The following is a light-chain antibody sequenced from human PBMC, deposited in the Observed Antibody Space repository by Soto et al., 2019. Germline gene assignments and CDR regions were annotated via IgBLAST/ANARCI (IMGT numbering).Light chain of an antibody. CDR1: SSNIGAGYD. J-gene: IGLJ3*02. CDR2: GSS. V-gene: IGLV1-40*01. CDR3: PSYYNNLSGGV. Sequence: QSVLTQPPSVSGAPGQRVTISCTGSSSNIGAGYDVHWYQQLPGRAPKLLIYGSSNRPSGVPDRISGSKSGTSASLAITGLQAEDEADYYCPSYYNNLSGGVFGGGTKVTVL.